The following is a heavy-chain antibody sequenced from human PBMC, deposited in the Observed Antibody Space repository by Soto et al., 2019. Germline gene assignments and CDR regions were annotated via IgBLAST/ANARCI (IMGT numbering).Heavy chain of an antibody. D-gene: IGHD6-19*01. V-gene: IGHV3-48*02. CDR2: ISSSSSTI. J-gene: IGHJ5*02. CDR3: ARERAVVIAVALNWFAP. Sequence: EVQLVESGGGLVQPGGSLRLSCAASGFTFSSYSMNWVRQAPGKGLEWVSYISSSSSTIYYADSVKVRFTISRDNAKTSLYLQINSLRDEDTAVYYCARERAVVIAVALNWFAPWGQGTLVTVSS. CDR1: GFTFSSYS.